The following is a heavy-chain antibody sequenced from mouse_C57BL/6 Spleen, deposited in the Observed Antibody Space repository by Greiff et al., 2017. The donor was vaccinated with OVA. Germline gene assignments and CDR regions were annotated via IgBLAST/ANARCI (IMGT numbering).Heavy chain of an antibody. Sequence: QLQQPGTELVKPGASVKLSCKASGYTFTSYWMHWVKQRPGQGLEWIGNINPSNGGTNYNEKFKSKATLTVDKSSSTAYMQLSSLTSEDSAVYYCARSVKLLLYYYAMDYWGQGTSVTVSS. V-gene: IGHV1-53*01. CDR3: ARSVKLLLYYYAMDY. CDR1: GYTFTSYW. J-gene: IGHJ4*01. CDR2: INPSNGGT. D-gene: IGHD2-12*01.